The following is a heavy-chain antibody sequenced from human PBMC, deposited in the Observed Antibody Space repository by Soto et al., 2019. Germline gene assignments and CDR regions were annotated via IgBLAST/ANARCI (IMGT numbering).Heavy chain of an antibody. J-gene: IGHJ4*02. Sequence: QVQLVESGGGVDQRGKSLRLSCVASGFTFSSDGMVWVRQAPGKGLEWVTTISSDGGNEHYADSVKGRFTVSRDNSKNTLYLQMDGLRDEDTAVYYCTRGGAPYFDYWGQGTLVTVSS. CDR3: TRGGAPYFDY. V-gene: IGHV3-30*03. D-gene: IGHD1-26*01. CDR1: GFTFSSDG. CDR2: ISSDGGNE.